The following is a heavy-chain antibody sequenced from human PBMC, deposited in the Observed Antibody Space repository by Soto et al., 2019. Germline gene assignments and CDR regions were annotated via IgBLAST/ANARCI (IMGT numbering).Heavy chain of an antibody. CDR3: ARGGTPIDD. CDR1: GYTFTNFG. D-gene: IGHD3-16*01. V-gene: IGHV1-18*01. CDR2: ISAYNGNT. Sequence: ASVKVSCKTSGYTFTNFGLSWVRQAPGQGLEWMGWISAYNGNTNYAQNFQGRITMTTDTSTSTAYMELRSLRSGDTAVYYCARGGTPIDDWGQGTLVTVSS. J-gene: IGHJ4*02.